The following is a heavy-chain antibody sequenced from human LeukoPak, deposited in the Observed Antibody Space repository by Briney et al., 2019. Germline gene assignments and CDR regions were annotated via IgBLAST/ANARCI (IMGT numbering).Heavy chain of an antibody. Sequence: SGGSLRLSGAASGFTVSSNYMSWVRQAPGKGLEWVSVIYSGGSTYYADSVKGRFTISRDNSKNTLYLQMNSLRAEDTAVYYCARERLRWYHFDYWGQGTLVAVSS. J-gene: IGHJ4*02. D-gene: IGHD4-17*01. CDR1: GFTVSSNY. V-gene: IGHV3-53*01. CDR3: ARERLRWYHFDY. CDR2: IYSGGST.